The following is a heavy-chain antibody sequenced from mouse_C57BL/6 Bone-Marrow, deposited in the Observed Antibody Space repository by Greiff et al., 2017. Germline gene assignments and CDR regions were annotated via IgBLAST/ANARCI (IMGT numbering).Heavy chain of an antibody. J-gene: IGHJ1*03. CDR2: IYPGSGST. CDR3: ARPYYSNDWYFDV. Sequence: QVQLQQPGAELVKPGASVKMSCKASGYTFTSYWITWVKQSPGQGLEWIGDIYPGSGSTNYNEKFKSKATLTVDTSSITAYMQLSSLTSEDSAVYYCARPYYSNDWYFDVWGTGTTVTVSS. V-gene: IGHV1-55*01. CDR1: GYTFTSYW. D-gene: IGHD2-5*01.